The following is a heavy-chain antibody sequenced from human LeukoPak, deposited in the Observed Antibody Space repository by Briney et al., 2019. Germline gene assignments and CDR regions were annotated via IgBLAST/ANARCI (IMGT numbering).Heavy chain of an antibody. V-gene: IGHV4-39*01. CDR2: IYYSGSI. Sequence: SETLSLTCTVSGGSISSSSYYWGWIRQPPGKGLEWIGSIYYSGSIYYNPSLKSRVTISVDTSKNQFSLKLSSVTAADTAVYYCTASDSSGYRPFDYWGQGTLVTVSS. CDR1: GGSISSSSYY. D-gene: IGHD3-22*01. CDR3: TASDSSGYRPFDY. J-gene: IGHJ4*02.